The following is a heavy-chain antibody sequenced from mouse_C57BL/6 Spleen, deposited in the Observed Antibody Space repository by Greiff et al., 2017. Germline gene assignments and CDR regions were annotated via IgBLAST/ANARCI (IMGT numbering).Heavy chain of an antibody. CDR2: IDPSDSYT. CDR3: ARSGSNYVDYAMDY. J-gene: IGHJ4*01. CDR1: GYTFTSYW. Sequence: QVQLQQPGAELVKPGASVKLSCKASGYTFTSYWMQWVKQRPGQGLEWIGEIDPSDSYTNYNQKFKGKATLTVDTSSSTAYMQLSSLTSGDSAVYYCARSGSNYVDYAMDYWGQGTSVTVSS. V-gene: IGHV1-50*01. D-gene: IGHD2-5*01.